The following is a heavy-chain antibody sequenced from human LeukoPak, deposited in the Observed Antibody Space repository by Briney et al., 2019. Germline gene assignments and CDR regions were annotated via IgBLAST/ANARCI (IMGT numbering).Heavy chain of an antibody. CDR3: ARDGSYGSGSYYDHFDY. Sequence: SGGSLRLSCAASGFTFSSNSMIWVRQAPGKGLEWVSSISSSYGYIYYADSVKGRFTISRDIAKNSLYLQMNSLRAEDTAVYYCARDGSYGSGSYYDHFDYWGQGTPVTVSS. J-gene: IGHJ4*02. CDR2: ISSSYGYI. CDR1: GFTFSSNS. V-gene: IGHV3-21*01. D-gene: IGHD3-10*01.